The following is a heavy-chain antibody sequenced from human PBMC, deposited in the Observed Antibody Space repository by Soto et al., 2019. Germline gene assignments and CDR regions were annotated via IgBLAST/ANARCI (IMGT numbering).Heavy chain of an antibody. CDR1: GFTFSNAW. V-gene: IGHV3-15*01. CDR2: IKSKTDGGTT. J-gene: IGHJ6*02. CDR3: TTGREQLVQAMDV. Sequence: EVQLVESGGGLVKPGGSLRLSCAASGFTFSNAWMSWVRQAPGKGLEWVGRIKSKTDGGTTDYAAPVKGRFTISRDDSKNTLYLKMNSLKTEDTAVYYCTTGREQLVQAMDVWGQGTTVTVSS. D-gene: IGHD6-13*01.